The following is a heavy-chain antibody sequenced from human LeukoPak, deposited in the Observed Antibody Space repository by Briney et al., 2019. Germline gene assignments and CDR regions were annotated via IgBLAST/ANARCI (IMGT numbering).Heavy chain of an antibody. CDR3: ARADLNSSSWSGWFDP. CDR1: GYTFTSYA. V-gene: IGHV1-3*01. CDR2: INAGNGNT. J-gene: IGHJ5*02. Sequence: GASVKVSCKASGYTFTSYAMHWVRQAPGQRLEWMGWINAGNGNTKYSQKFQGRVTITRDTSAGTAYMELSSLGSEDTAVYYCARADLNSSSWSGWFDPWGQGTLVTVSS. D-gene: IGHD6-13*01.